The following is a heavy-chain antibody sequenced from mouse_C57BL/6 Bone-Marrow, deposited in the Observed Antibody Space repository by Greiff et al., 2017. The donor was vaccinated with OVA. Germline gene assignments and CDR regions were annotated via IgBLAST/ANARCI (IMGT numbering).Heavy chain of an antibody. CDR2: ISYSGST. CDR3: ARSFYYYGSSYWYFDV. CDR1: GYSITSDY. Sequence: EVQRVESGPGLAKPSQTLSLTCSVTGYSITSDYWNWIRKFPGNKLEYMGYISYSGSTYYNPSLKSRISITRDTSKNQYHLQLNSVTTEDTATYYCARSFYYYGSSYWYFDVWGTGTTVTVSS. D-gene: IGHD1-1*01. V-gene: IGHV3-8*01. J-gene: IGHJ1*03.